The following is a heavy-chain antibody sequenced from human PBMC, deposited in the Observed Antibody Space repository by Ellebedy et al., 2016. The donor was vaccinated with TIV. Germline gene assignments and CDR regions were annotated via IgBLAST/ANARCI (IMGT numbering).Heavy chain of an antibody. V-gene: IGHV3-30*04. CDR2: ISYDGITE. J-gene: IGHJ4*02. Sequence: GGSLRLSCAASTLTFSTYAMHWVRQAPGKGLEWVAVISYDGITEYYAESVKGRFTISRDNSKNTLFLQVNSLRSEDTAVYYCARVRHVELSTSLDYWGQGTLVTVSS. CDR1: TLTFSTYA. D-gene: IGHD5-24*01. CDR3: ARVRHVELSTSLDY.